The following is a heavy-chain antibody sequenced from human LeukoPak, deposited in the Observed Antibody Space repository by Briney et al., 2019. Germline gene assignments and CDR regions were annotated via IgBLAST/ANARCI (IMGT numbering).Heavy chain of an antibody. CDR1: GFTFSSYA. CDR2: ISYDGSNK. D-gene: IGHD3-10*01. V-gene: IGHV3-30-3*01. CDR3: ARDRGGRNWFDP. Sequence: GGSPRLSCAASGFTFSSYAMHWVRQAPGKGLEWVAVISYDGSNKYYADSVKGRFTISRDNSKNTLYLQMNSLRAEDTAVYYCARDRGGRNWFDPWGQGTLVTVSS. J-gene: IGHJ5*02.